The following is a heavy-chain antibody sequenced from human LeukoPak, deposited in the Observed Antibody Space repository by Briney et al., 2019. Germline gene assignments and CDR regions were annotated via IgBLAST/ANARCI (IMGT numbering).Heavy chain of an antibody. V-gene: IGHV3-23*01. D-gene: IGHD6-25*01. CDR1: GFTFSAYG. CDR2: VSGADGTT. J-gene: IGHJ4*02. CDR3: ARGRWGSGYYFDY. Sequence: GGSLRLSCAASGFTFSAYGMSWVRQSPRKGLEWVSGVSGADGTTYYADSVKGRFTISRDNAKNSLYLQMNSLRAEDTAAYYCARGRWGSGYYFDYWGQGTLVTVSS.